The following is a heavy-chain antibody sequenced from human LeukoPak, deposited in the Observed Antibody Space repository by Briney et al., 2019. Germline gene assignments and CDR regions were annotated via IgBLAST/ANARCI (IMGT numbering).Heavy chain of an antibody. D-gene: IGHD6-13*01. CDR1: GYTFTSYG. CDR3: ARDGGSSWYIWFDP. V-gene: IGHV1-2*02. CDR2: INPNSGGT. Sequence: ASVKVSCKASGYTFTSYGISWVRQAPGQGLEWMGWINPNSGGTNYAQKFQGRVTMTRDTSISTAYMELSRLRSDDTAVYYCARDGGSSWYIWFDPWGQGTLVTVSS. J-gene: IGHJ5*02.